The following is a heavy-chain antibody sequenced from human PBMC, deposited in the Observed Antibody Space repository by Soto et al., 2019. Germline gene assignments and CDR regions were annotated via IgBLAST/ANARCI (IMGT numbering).Heavy chain of an antibody. J-gene: IGHJ4*02. CDR2: IYYSGST. CDR3: ARVRPDSSGYYGALDY. Sequence: SETLSLTCTVSGGSISSYYWSWIRQPPGKGLEWIGYIYYSGSTNYNPSLKSRVTISVDTSKNQFSLKLSSVTAADTAVYYCARVRPDSSGYYGALDYWGQGTLVTVSS. CDR1: GGSISSYY. D-gene: IGHD3-22*01. V-gene: IGHV4-59*01.